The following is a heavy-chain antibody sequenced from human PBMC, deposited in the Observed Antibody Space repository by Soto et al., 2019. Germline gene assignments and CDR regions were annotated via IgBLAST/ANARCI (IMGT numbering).Heavy chain of an antibody. CDR1: GYSFATYW. Sequence: PGESLEISSRVAGYSFATYWIGLGRQMPGKGLEWMGIIYPGDSDTRYSPSFQGQVTISAAKSINTAYLQWSSMKASDTAMYYCADVLGHFGSAFDIWGKGTMVTVS. CDR2: IYPGDSDT. D-gene: IGHD1-26*01. V-gene: IGHV5-51*01. CDR3: ADVLGHFGSAFDI. J-gene: IGHJ3*02.